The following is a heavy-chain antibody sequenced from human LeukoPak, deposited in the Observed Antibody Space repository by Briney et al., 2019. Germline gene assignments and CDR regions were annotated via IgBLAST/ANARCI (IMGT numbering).Heavy chain of an antibody. Sequence: VASVKVSCKASGYHFTGYHVHWVRQAPGQGLEWMGRISTDSGDADIAQKFQGRVTMTRDTSICTAYMELSRLTSDDSAVYYCAGLGSTVKGRIDPWGQGTSVTVSS. CDR1: GYHFTGYH. CDR2: ISTDSGDA. J-gene: IGHJ5*02. D-gene: IGHD5/OR15-5a*01. CDR3: AGLGSTVKGRIDP. V-gene: IGHV1-2*02.